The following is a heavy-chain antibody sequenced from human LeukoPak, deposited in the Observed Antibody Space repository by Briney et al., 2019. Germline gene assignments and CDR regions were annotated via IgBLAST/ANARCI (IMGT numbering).Heavy chain of an antibody. CDR1: GYTFTSNG. J-gene: IGHJ4*02. D-gene: IGHD5-18*01. V-gene: IGHV1-18*01. CDR2: ISGYNDNT. Sequence: ASVKVSCKASGYTFTSNGISWVRQAPGQGLEWMGRISGYNDNTNYVQKFQGRVTMTTDTSTSTVYMELRSLRSGDTAVYYCAREGDTAMAYFDYWGQGTLATVSS. CDR3: AREGDTAMAYFDY.